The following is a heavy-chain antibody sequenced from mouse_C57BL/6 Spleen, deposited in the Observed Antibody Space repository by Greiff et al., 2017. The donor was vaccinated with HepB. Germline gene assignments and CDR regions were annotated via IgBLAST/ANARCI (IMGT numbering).Heavy chain of an antibody. CDR1: GFTFSNYW. Sequence: EVMLVESGGGLVQPGGSMKLSCVASGFTFSNYWMNWVRQSPEKGLEWVAQIRLKSDNYATHYAESVKGRFTISRDDSKSSVYLQMNNLRAEDTGIYYCTGDSSGSWFAYWGQGTLVTVSA. J-gene: IGHJ3*01. D-gene: IGHD3-2*02. CDR2: IRLKSDNYAT. V-gene: IGHV6-3*01. CDR3: TGDSSGSWFAY.